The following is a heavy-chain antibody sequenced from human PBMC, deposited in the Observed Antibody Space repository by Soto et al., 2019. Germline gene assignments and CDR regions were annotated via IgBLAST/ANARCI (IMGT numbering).Heavy chain of an antibody. D-gene: IGHD6-6*01. J-gene: IGHJ3*02. CDR2: ISYDGSNK. V-gene: IGHV3-30-3*01. CDR3: ARGRIAARLGRGAFDI. CDR1: GFTFSSYA. Sequence: QVQLVESGGGVVQPGRSLRLSCAASGFTFSSYAMHWVRQAPGKGLEWVAVISYDGSNKYYADSVKGRFTISRDNSKNTLYLQMNSLRAEDTAVYYCARGRIAARLGRGAFDIWGQGTMVIVSS.